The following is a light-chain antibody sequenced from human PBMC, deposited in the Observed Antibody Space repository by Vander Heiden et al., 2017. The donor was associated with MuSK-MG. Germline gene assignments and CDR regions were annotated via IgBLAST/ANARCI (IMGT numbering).Light chain of an antibody. CDR3: QQVNSFRFT. Sequence: DIQLTQSPSFLSASVGDRVTITCRATQGISSYVAWYQQKPGKVPNLLIYAASSLQSGVPSRFSGSGSGTEFTLTISCLQPEDFATYYCQQVNSFRFTFGPGTKVDIK. CDR2: AAS. V-gene: IGKV1-9*01. J-gene: IGKJ3*01. CDR1: QGISSY.